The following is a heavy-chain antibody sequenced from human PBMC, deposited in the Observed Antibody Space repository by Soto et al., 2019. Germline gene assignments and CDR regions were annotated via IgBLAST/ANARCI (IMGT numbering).Heavy chain of an antibody. CDR1: GFTFSDHV. CDR2: ISHDGNSK. J-gene: IGHJ4*02. V-gene: IGHV3-30*18. CDR3: AKQFDLGGLEDY. Sequence: GGSLRLSCAASGFTFSDHVMHWVRQAPGKGLEWVAVISHDGNSKYYGDSVKGRFTVSRDNSNNMAYLQMNSLRLEDTAMYYCAKQFDLGGLEDYWGQGTLVTVSS. D-gene: IGHD1-1*01.